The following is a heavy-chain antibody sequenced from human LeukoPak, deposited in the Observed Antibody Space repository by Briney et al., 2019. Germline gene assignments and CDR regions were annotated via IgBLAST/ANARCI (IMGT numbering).Heavy chain of an antibody. CDR1: GYTFTNYY. Sequence: ASVKLSCKASGYTFTNYYIHWVRQAPGQGLECMGIINPSGGSTSYAQKFQGRVTMTSDMCTSTVYMELSSQRSEDTAVDCCARGGVGATTYVWFDPWGQGTLVSVSS. CDR2: INPSGGST. V-gene: IGHV1-46*01. D-gene: IGHD1-26*01. CDR3: ARGGVGATTYVWFDP. J-gene: IGHJ5*02.